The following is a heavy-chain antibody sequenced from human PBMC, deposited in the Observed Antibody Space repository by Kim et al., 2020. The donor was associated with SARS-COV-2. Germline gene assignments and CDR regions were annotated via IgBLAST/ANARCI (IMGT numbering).Heavy chain of an antibody. CDR1: GFTFSSYA. J-gene: IGHJ4*02. V-gene: IGHV3-30*04. CDR2: ILYDGSNK. CDR3: ARADSSGYSFDY. D-gene: IGHD3-22*01. Sequence: GGSLRLSCAASGFTFSSYAVHWVRQAPGKGLDWVAVILYDGSNKYYADSVKGRFTISRDNSKNTLYLQMNSLRAEDTAVYYCARADSSGYSFDYWGQGTLVTVSS.